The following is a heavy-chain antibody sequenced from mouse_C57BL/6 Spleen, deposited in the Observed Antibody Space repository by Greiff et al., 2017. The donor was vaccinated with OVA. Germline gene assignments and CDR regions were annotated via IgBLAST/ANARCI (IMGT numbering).Heavy chain of an antibody. V-gene: IGHV1-55*01. CDR2: IYPGSGST. D-gene: IGHD1-1*01. J-gene: IGHJ2*01. CDR3: ARAGYYGSSYGY. Sequence: QVQLKESGAELVKPGASVKMSCKASGYTFTSYWITWVKQRPGQGLEWIGDIYPGSGSTNYNEKFKSKATLTVDTSSSTAYMQLSSLTSEDSAVYYCARAGYYGSSYGYWGQGTTLTVSS. CDR1: GYTFTSYW.